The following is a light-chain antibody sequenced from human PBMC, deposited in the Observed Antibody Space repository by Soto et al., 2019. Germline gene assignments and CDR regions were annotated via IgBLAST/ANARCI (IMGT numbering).Light chain of an antibody. CDR1: QSVSSSY. CDR2: GAS. CDR3: QQSSRPLWT. V-gene: IGKV3-20*01. J-gene: IGKJ1*01. Sequence: LAQSPGTMSLSPGERATLFCRASQSVSSSYLAWYQQKPGQAPTLLIYGASSSATGISDRFSGSASGTDSTPTISSLQPEDSATYYRQQSSRPLWTFGQGTKVDIK.